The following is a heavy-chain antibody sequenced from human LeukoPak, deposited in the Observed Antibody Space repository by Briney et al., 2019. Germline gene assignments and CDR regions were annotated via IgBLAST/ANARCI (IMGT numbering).Heavy chain of an antibody. Sequence: GGSLRLSCAASGFIFSSYWMTWVRQAPGKGLEWVANINPDGSEKYYVDSVKDRFTISRDNVKNSLYLQMNGLRAEDTAIYYCARGVSTANYYTDWGQGTLVTVSS. J-gene: IGHJ4*02. CDR3: ARGVSTANYYTD. CDR1: GFIFSSYW. CDR2: INPDGSEK. V-gene: IGHV3-7*01. D-gene: IGHD1-7*01.